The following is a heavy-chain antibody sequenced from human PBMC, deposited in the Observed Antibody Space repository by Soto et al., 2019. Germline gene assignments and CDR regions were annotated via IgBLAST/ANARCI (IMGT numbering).Heavy chain of an antibody. CDR2: ITDVGDPT. V-gene: IGHV3-23*01. CDR1: GFTFGTYA. D-gene: IGHD5-12*01. Sequence: PGESLKISCAASGFTFGTYAMNWIRQAPGKWLEWVSTITDVGDPTYYADSLKGRFTISSDNSKNTLVLQLNSLRAADTARYYCAKDRDIAYHLEGGFYYSGMDVCGEGTTVTVSS. J-gene: IGHJ6*04. CDR3: AKDRDIAYHLEGGFYYSGMDV.